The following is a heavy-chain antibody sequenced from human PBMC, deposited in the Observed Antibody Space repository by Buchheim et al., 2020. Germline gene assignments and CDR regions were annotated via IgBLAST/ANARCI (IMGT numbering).Heavy chain of an antibody. CDR1: GGSFSSGDYY. CDR3: AREEGCSGGSCKRFDP. V-gene: IGHV4-30-4*01. Sequence: QVQLQESGPGLVKPSQTLSLTCTVSGGSFSSGDYYWSWIRQPPGKGLEWIGYIYYSGSTYYNPSLKSRVTISADTSKNQFSLKLSSVTAADTAVYYCAREEGCSGGSCKRFDPWGQGTL. J-gene: IGHJ5*02. D-gene: IGHD2-15*01. CDR2: IYYSGST.